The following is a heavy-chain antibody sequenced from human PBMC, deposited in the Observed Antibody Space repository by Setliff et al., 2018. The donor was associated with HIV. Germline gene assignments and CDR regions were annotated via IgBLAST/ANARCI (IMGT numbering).Heavy chain of an antibody. CDR1: GFSFSSYG. V-gene: IGHV3-7*01. D-gene: IGHD3-16*01. Sequence: GGSLRLSCAASGFSFSSYGMHWVRQAPGKGLEWVASLKQDGSEKYSVDSVRGRFTVSRDNAKNLVFLQMNSLRAEDSAVYYCAREGSRGAYYMDVWGAGTTVTVSS. CDR3: AREGSRGAYYMDV. CDR2: LKQDGSEK. J-gene: IGHJ6*03.